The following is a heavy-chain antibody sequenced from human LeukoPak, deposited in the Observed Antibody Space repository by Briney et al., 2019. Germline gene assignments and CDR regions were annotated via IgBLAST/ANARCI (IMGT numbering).Heavy chain of an antibody. CDR3: AREFFAAGRAEYFQH. CDR2: IKQDGSEK. V-gene: IGHV3-7*03. CDR1: GFTFSSYW. D-gene: IGHD6-13*01. Sequence: PGGSLRLSCAASGFTFSSYWMSWVRQAPGKGLEWVANIKQDGSEKYYVDSVKGRFTISRDNAKNSLYLQMNSLRAEDTAVYYCAREFFAAGRAEYFQHWGRGTLVTVSS. J-gene: IGHJ1*01.